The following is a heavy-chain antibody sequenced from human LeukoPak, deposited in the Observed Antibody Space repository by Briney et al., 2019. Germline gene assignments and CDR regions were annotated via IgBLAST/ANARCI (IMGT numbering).Heavy chain of an antibody. CDR2: IWYDGINK. J-gene: IGHJ4*02. D-gene: IGHD6-6*01. V-gene: IGHV3-33*01. CDR3: ARDAPAFGFYSSSLGY. Sequence: PGRSLRLSCSASGFTFSSYGMHWVRQAPGRGLEWVAAIWYDGINKYYADSVKGRFTISRDTSKSTLYLQMTSLRAEDTAVYYCARDAPAFGFYSSSLGYWGRGTLVTVSS. CDR1: GFTFSSYG.